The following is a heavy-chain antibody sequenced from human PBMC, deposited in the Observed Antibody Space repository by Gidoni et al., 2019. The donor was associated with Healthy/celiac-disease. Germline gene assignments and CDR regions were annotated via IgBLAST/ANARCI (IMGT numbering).Heavy chain of an antibody. D-gene: IGHD3-16*02. V-gene: IGHV3-30*18. CDR2: ISYDGSNK. Sequence: QVQLVESGGGVVQPGRSLRLSCAASGFTFSSYGMHWVRQAPGKGLEWVAVISYDGSNKYYADSVKGRFTISRDNSKNTLYLQMNSLRAEDTAVYYCAKEQRVWGSYRSLFDYWGQGTLVTVSS. CDR3: AKEQRVWGSYRSLFDY. CDR1: GFTFSSYG. J-gene: IGHJ4*02.